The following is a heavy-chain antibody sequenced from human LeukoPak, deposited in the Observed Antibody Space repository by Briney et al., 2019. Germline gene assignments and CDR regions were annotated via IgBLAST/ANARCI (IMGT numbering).Heavy chain of an antibody. D-gene: IGHD1-1*01. CDR2: IVVGSGNT. CDR3: AASYRKNDFDY. J-gene: IGHJ4*02. CDR1: GFTFTSSA. V-gene: IGHV1-58*02. Sequence: ASVKVSCKASGFTFTSSAMQWVPQARGQRLEWIGWIVVGSGNTNYAQKFQERFTITRDMSTSTAYMELSSLRSEDTAVYYCAASYRKNDFDYWGQGTLVTVSS.